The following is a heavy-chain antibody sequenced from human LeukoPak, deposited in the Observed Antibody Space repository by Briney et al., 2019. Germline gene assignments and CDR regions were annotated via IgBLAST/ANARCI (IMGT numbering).Heavy chain of an antibody. CDR2: IIPIFGTA. CDR1: GGTISSYT. D-gene: IGHD2-21*02. Sequence: GASVKVSCKASGGTISSYTITWVRQAPGQGLEWMGGIIPIFGTANYAQKFQGRVTITADESTSTAYMELSSVRSKDTAVYYCARVNCGGDCYSDRGAFDIWGQGTMVTVSS. V-gene: IGHV1-69*13. J-gene: IGHJ3*02. CDR3: ARVNCGGDCYSDRGAFDI.